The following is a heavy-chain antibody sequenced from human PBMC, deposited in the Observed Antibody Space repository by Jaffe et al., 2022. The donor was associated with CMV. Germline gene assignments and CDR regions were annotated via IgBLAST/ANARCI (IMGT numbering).Heavy chain of an antibody. CDR2: IYYSGST. J-gene: IGHJ6*03. CDR1: GGSISSSSYY. Sequence: QLQLQESGPGLVKPSETLSLTCTVSGGSISSSSYYWGWIRQPPGKGLEWIGSIYYSGSTYYNPSLKSRVTISVDTSKNQFSLKLSSVTAADTAVYYCARLVGYGYYYYYYMDVWGKGTTVTVSS. V-gene: IGHV4-39*01. CDR3: ARLVGYGYYYYYYMDV. D-gene: IGHD5-18*01.